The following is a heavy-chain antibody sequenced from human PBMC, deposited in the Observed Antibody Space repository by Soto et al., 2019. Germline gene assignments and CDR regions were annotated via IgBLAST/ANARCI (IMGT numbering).Heavy chain of an antibody. Sequence: GGSLRLSCAASGFTFSSYGMHWVRQAPGKGLEWVAVIWYDGSNKYYADSVKGRFTISRDNSKNTLYLQMNSLRAEDTAVYYCARPGGYVHYYYGMDVWGQGTTVTVSS. V-gene: IGHV3-33*01. J-gene: IGHJ6*02. CDR1: GFTFSSYG. D-gene: IGHD5-12*01. CDR2: IWYDGSNK. CDR3: ARPGGYVHYYYGMDV.